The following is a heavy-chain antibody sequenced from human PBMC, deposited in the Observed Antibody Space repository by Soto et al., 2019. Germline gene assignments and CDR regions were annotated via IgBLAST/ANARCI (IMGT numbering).Heavy chain of an antibody. CDR1: GFTFSDYY. CDR3: ARDNFPPYSYSSGWYEY. CDR2: ISSSGSTI. V-gene: IGHV3-11*01. D-gene: IGHD6-19*01. Sequence: PGGSLRLSCAASGFTFSDYYMSCIRQAPGKGLEWVSYISSSGSTIYYADSVKGRFTISRDNAKNSLYLQMNSLRAEDTAVYYCARDNFPPYSYSSGWYEYWGQGTLVTVSS. J-gene: IGHJ4*02.